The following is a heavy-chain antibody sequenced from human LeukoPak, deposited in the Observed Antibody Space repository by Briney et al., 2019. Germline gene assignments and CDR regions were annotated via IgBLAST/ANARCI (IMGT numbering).Heavy chain of an antibody. Sequence: GGSLRLSCVASGFTFSSYTMNWVRQTPRKGLEWVSSIGSSSGFIYYVDSVKGRFTISRDNAKNSLYLQMTDLRAEDTAVYYCVRALAVGSQPKDVWGQGTTVIVS. D-gene: IGHD6-19*01. J-gene: IGHJ6*02. CDR3: VRALAVGSQPKDV. V-gene: IGHV3-21*01. CDR2: IGSSSGFI. CDR1: GFTFSSYT.